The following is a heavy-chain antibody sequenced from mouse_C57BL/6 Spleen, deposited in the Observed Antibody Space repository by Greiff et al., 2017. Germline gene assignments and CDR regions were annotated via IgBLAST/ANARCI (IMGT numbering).Heavy chain of an antibody. V-gene: IGHV1-52*01. Sequence: QVQLQQPGAELVRPGSSVKLSCKASGYTFTSYWMHWVKQRPIQGLEWIGNIDPSDSGTHYNQKFKDKATLTVDKSSSTAYMQLSSLTSEDSAVYYCARGGDYGSSYRYFDGWGTGTTVTVSS. CDR1: GYTFTSYW. J-gene: IGHJ1*03. CDR3: ARGGDYGSSYRYFDG. CDR2: IDPSDSGT. D-gene: IGHD1-1*01.